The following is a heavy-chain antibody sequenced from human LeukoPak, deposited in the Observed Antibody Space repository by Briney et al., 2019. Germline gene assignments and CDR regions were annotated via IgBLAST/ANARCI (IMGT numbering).Heavy chain of an antibody. D-gene: IGHD3-3*01. V-gene: IGHV3-48*01. CDR3: ARGGYDFWSGYYSSYWDYYYYMDV. CDR2: ISSSSSTI. CDR1: GFTFSSYS. Sequence: RPGGSLRLSCAASGFTFSSYSMNWVRQAPGKGLEWVSYISSSSSTIYYADSVKGRFTISRDNAKNSLYLQMNSLRAEDTAVYYCARGGYDFWSGYYSSYWDYYYYMDVWGKGTTVTVSS. J-gene: IGHJ6*03.